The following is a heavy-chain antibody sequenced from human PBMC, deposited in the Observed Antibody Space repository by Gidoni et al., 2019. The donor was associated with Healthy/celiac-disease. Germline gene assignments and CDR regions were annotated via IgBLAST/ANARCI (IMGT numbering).Heavy chain of an antibody. Sequence: QVQLQQWGAGRWKPPEPLHLTGAVEGGSFSGYDWSWIRQPPGKGLEWIGEINHSGSTNDNPSLLSRFTISVATSKTQFSLKLSSVTAADTAVYYCAGLPLRSSNWYFDLWGRGTLVTVSS. CDR2: INHSGST. CDR1: GGSFSGYD. CDR3: AGLPLRSSNWYFDL. D-gene: IGHD5-12*01. V-gene: IGHV4-34*01. J-gene: IGHJ2*01.